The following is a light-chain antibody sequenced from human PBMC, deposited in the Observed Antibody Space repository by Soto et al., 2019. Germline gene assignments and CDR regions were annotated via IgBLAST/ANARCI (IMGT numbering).Light chain of an antibody. V-gene: IGKV3-20*01. CDR1: QSVSSTY. CDR3: QQYNTSLWT. CDR2: GAS. J-gene: IGKJ1*01. Sequence: ETVFTHSPGTLSLSPWEIAILSCRASQSVSSTYLAWYQQNPVQAPRLLIYGASSRATGIPDRFRGSGSGTDFTPTIRRLESEDFAVYYCQQYNTSLWTFGQGTKGDIK.